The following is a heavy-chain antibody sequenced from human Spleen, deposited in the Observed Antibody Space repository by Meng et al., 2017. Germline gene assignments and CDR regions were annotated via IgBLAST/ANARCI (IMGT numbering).Heavy chain of an antibody. CDR2: MRPNSDNT. CDR1: GYTFTGYY. V-gene: IGHV1-8*02. J-gene: IGHJ5*02. CDR3: AREGLDP. Sequence: QVQLVQSGAEMKKPGASVKVSCKASGYTFTGYYIHWVRQATGQGLEWMGYMRPNSDNTDYAQKFQGRITMTTNTSISTAYMELSSLTSEDTAVYYCAREGLDPWGQGTLVTVSS.